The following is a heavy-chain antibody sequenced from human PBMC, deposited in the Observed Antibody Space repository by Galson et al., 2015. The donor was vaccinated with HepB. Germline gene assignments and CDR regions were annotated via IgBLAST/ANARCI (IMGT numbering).Heavy chain of an antibody. CDR2: INPNSGGT. D-gene: IGHD4-11*01. V-gene: IGHV1-2*06. J-gene: IGHJ6*02. CDR1: GYTFTGYY. Sequence: SVKVSCKASGYTFTGYYMHWARQAPGQGLEWMGRINPNSGGTNYAQKFQGRVTMTRDTSISTAYMELSRLRSDDTAVYYCATRGVEEATVTRGYYYYGMDVWGQGTTVTVSS. CDR3: ATRGVEEATVTRGYYYYGMDV.